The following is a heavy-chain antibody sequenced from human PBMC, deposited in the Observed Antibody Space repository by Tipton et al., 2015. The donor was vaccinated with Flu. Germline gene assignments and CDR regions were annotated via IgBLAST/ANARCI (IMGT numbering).Heavy chain of an antibody. V-gene: IGHV4-61*02. Sequence: TLSLTCTVSGGSVSSGNYHWTWIRQPAGKGLEWIGRIYSSGNTNYHPSLKSRVTISLDTSKNQFSLKLRSVTAADTAVYYCVRDTTTTPRIFDLWGQGTLVTVSS. CDR3: VRDTTTTPRIFDL. CDR2: IYSSGNT. D-gene: IGHD1-1*01. CDR1: GGSVSSGNYH. J-gene: IGHJ4*02.